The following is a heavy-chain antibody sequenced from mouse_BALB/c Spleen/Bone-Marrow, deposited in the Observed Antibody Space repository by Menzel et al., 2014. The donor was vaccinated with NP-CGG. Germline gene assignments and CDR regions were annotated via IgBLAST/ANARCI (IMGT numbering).Heavy chain of an antibody. D-gene: IGHD5-1*01. CDR2: ISSGSSII. CDR3: ARESTGFEY. V-gene: IGHV5-17*02. J-gene: IGHJ2*01. Sequence: DVMLVESGGGLVQPGGARKLSCAASGFTFSYFGMHWVRQAPEKGLEWVAYISSGSSIIYYADTVKGRFTISRDNPKNTLFLQMTRLRSGHTAMYYRARESTGFEYWGQGATRTVPS. CDR1: GFTFSYFG.